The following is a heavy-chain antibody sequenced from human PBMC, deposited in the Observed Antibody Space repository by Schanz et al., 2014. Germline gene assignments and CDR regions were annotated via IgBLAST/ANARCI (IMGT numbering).Heavy chain of an antibody. CDR3: AQVAPAATYLDS. CDR2: VWFDGSTK. Sequence: QVQLVESGGGVVQPGGSLRLSCAASGFIFRSYGMNWVRQAPGKGLEWVAFVWFDGSTKYYADSVKGRFTISRDNSKNTLDLQMSSLRAEDTAVYYCAQVAPAATYLDSWGLGTLVTVSS. CDR1: GFIFRSYG. V-gene: IGHV3-30*02. D-gene: IGHD2-2*01. J-gene: IGHJ5*01.